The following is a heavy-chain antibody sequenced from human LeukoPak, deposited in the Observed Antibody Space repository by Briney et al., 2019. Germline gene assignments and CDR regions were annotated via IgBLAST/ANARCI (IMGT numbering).Heavy chain of an antibody. D-gene: IGHD3-10*01. CDR3: ASRGPIRGVIPIDAFDI. CDR2: IIPIFGTA. J-gene: IGHJ3*02. CDR1: GDTFSSYA. Sequence: VASVKVPCKASGDTFSSYAISWVRQAPGQGLEWMGGIIPIFGTANYAQKFQGRVTITADESTSTAYMELSSLGSEDTAVYYCASRGPIRGVIPIDAFDIWGQGTMVTVSS. V-gene: IGHV1-69*13.